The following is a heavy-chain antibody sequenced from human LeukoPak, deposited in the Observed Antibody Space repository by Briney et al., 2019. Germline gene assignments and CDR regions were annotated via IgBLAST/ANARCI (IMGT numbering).Heavy chain of an antibody. Sequence: GGSLRLSCSASGFTFSYYAMHWVRQAPGKGLEYVSTISSNGASSFYADSLKGRFTISRDNSKNTVYLQMSSLRTEDTALYYCVKPTGSGWFGSFDTWGQGTLVTISS. CDR3: VKPTGSGWFGSFDT. V-gene: IGHV3-64D*09. CDR2: ISSNGASS. D-gene: IGHD6-19*01. J-gene: IGHJ4*02. CDR1: GFTFSYYA.